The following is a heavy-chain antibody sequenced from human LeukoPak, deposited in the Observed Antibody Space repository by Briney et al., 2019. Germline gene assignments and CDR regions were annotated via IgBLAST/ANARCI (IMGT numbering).Heavy chain of an antibody. CDR3: AKSPYYYDSSGYYYLGLDY. CDR1: GFTFSNVW. Sequence: GGSLRLSCAASGFTFSNVWMSWVRQAPGKGLEWVSAISGSGGSTYYADSVKGRFTISRDNSKNTLYLQMNSLRAEDTAVYYCAKSPYYYDSSGYYYLGLDYWGQGTLVTVSS. J-gene: IGHJ4*02. V-gene: IGHV3-23*01. D-gene: IGHD3-22*01. CDR2: ISGSGGST.